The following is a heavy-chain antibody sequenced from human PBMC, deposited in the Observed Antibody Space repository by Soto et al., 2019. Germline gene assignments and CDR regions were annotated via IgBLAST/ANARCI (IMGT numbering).Heavy chain of an antibody. Sequence: QVPLVQSGAEVKKPGSSVKVSCKASGGTFSSYAISWVRQAPGQGLEWMGGIIPIFGTANYAQKFQGRVTITADESTSTAYMELSSLRSEDTAVYYCALSYYYGSGGPLLYYFDYWGQGTLVTVSS. J-gene: IGHJ4*02. CDR2: IIPIFGTA. CDR3: ALSYYYGSGGPLLYYFDY. D-gene: IGHD3-10*01. CDR1: GGTFSSYA. V-gene: IGHV1-69*01.